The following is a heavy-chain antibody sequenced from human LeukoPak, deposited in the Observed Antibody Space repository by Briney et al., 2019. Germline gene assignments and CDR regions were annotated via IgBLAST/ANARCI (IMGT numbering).Heavy chain of an antibody. CDR1: GGSFSGYY. CDR2: ITRYGNT. Sequence: PSETLSLTCAVYGGSFSGYYWSWIRQPPGKGLEWIWEITRYGNTNYNPSLKSRVTMALDTSKNPFSLRLNSVTAADTAVYYCARLDQLVQDYWYFDVWGRGTLVAVSS. CDR3: ARLDQLVQDYWYFDV. D-gene: IGHD2-2*01. V-gene: IGHV4-34*01. J-gene: IGHJ2*01.